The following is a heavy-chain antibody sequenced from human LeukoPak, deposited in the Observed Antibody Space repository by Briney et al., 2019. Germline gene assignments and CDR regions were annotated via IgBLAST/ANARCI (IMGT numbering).Heavy chain of an antibody. J-gene: IGHJ6*03. CDR3: ASNSDQIYYYYYYMDV. V-gene: IGHV3-30*02. D-gene: IGHD2/OR15-2a*01. CDR1: GFIFSDYA. CDR2: IRYDGSHK. Sequence: GGSLRLSCAASGFIFSDYAMNWLRQAPGRGLEWVAYIRYDGSHKYYIDSVKGRFTISRDNSKNTLYLQMNSLRPEDTAVYYCASNSDQIYYYYYYMDVWGKGTTVTISS.